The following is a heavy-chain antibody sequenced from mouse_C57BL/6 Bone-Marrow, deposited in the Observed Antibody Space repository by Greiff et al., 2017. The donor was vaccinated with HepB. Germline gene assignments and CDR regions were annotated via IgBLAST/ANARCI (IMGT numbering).Heavy chain of an antibody. CDR2: ISYSGST. CDR3: ARDRGDVEDYWYFDV. Sequence: DVQLQESGPGMVKPSQSLSLTCTVTGYSITSGYDWHWIRHFPGNKLEWMGYISYSGSTNYNPSLKSRIPITHDTSKNHFFLKLNSVTTEDTATYYCARDRGDVEDYWYFDVWGTGTTVTVSS. D-gene: IGHD3-3*01. V-gene: IGHV3-1*01. J-gene: IGHJ1*03. CDR1: GYSITSGYD.